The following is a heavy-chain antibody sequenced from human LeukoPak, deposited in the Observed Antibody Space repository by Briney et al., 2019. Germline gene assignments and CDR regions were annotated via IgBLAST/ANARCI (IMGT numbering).Heavy chain of an antibody. V-gene: IGHV4-59*08. CDR3: ARHEPQNPYGPSFDY. CDR1: GGSLSGYY. D-gene: IGHD3-10*01. CDR2: IYYSGIT. J-gene: IGHJ4*02. Sequence: PSETLSLTCTVSGGSLSGYYWSWIRQSPRKGLEWIGYIYYSGITNYNPSLKSRVTILVDTSKNQFSLKLNSVTAADTAVYHCARHEPQNPYGPSFDYLGQGTLVTVSS.